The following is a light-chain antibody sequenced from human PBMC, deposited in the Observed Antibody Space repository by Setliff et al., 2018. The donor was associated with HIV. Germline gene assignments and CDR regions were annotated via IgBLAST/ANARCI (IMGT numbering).Light chain of an antibody. J-gene: IGLJ2*01. CDR3: AAWDDSLSGLV. CDR1: SSNIGSNY. V-gene: IGLV1-47*01. Sequence: QSVLTQPPSASGTPGQRVTIYCSGSSSNIGSNYVYWYQQLPGTAPKLLIYRNNQRPSGVPDRFSGSKSGTSGSLAISGLRSEDEADYYCAAWDDSLSGLVFGGGTKVTVL. CDR2: RNN.